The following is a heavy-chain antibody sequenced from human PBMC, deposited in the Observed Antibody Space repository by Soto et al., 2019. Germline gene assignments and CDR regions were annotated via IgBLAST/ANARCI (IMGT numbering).Heavy chain of an antibody. CDR2: IYYSGST. Sequence: SETLSLTCTVSGGSISSGGYYWSWIRQHPGKGLEWIGYIYYSGSTYYNPSLKSRDTISVDTSKNQFSLKLSSVTAADTAVYYCARDGRYDFWSGSPDAFDIWGQGTMVTVS. CDR1: GGSISSGGYY. J-gene: IGHJ3*02. V-gene: IGHV4-31*03. D-gene: IGHD3-3*01. CDR3: ARDGRYDFWSGSPDAFDI.